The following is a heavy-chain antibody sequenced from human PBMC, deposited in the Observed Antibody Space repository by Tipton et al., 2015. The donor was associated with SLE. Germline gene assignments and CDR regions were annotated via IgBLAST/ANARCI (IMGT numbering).Heavy chain of an antibody. J-gene: IGHJ4*02. D-gene: IGHD5-18*01. V-gene: IGHV3-21*01. CDR2: ISSSSSYI. Sequence: SLRLSCAASGFTFSSYSMNWVRQAPGKGLEWVSSISSSSSYIYYADSVKGRFTISRDSAKNSLYLQMNSLRAEDTAVYYCARARDSYGPFDYWGQGTLVTVSS. CDR1: GFTFSSYS. CDR3: ARARDSYGPFDY.